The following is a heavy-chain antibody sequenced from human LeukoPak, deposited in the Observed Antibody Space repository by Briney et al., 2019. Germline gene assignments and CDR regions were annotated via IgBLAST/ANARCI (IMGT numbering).Heavy chain of an antibody. V-gene: IGHV4-34*01. CDR2: INHSGST. CDR1: GGSFSGYY. CDR3: ARGRTTPKKRDFDY. D-gene: IGHD4-11*01. J-gene: IGHJ4*02. Sequence: SETLSLTCAVYGGSFSGYYWSWIRQPPGKGLEWIGEINHSGSTNYNPSLKSRVTISVDTSKNQFSLKLSSVTAADTAVYYCARGRTTPKKRDFDYWGQGTLVTVSS.